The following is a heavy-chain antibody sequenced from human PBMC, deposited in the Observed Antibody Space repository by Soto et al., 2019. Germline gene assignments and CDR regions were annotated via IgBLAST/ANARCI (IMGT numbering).Heavy chain of an antibody. CDR3: ARGGFHSGTYYIFDY. CDR1: GGSFTGYY. Sequence: PSETLSLTCAVYGGSFTGYYWTWIRQPPGKGLEWIGEVNHSGSTTYNPSLKSRVTISVDTSRDQFSLRLSPVTAADTAVYFCARGGFHSGTYYIFDYWGQGALVTVSS. D-gene: IGHD3-22*01. J-gene: IGHJ4*02. V-gene: IGHV4-34*01. CDR2: VNHSGST.